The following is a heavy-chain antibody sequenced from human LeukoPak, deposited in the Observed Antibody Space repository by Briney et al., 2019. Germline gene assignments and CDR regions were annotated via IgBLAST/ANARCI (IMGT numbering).Heavy chain of an antibody. V-gene: IGHV4-34*01. Sequence: KPSETLSLTCAVYGGSFSGYYWSWIRQPLGKGLEWIGEINHSGSTNYNPSLKSRVTISVDTSKNQFSLKLSSVTAADTAVYYCARGRGRSGWYDYWGQGTLVTVSS. CDR1: GGSFSGYY. CDR3: ARGRGRSGWYDY. J-gene: IGHJ4*02. D-gene: IGHD6-19*01. CDR2: INHSGST.